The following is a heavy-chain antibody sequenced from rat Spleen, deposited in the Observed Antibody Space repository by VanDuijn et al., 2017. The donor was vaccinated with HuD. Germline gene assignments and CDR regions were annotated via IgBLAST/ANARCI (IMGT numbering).Heavy chain of an antibody. CDR3: TRAWGGYSRDYFDY. D-gene: IGHD1-11*01. V-gene: IGHV2-32*01. J-gene: IGHJ2*01. CDR1: GFSLPSYH. Sequence: QVQLKESGPGLVQPSQTLSLTCTVSGFSLPSYHVHWVRQPPGKGLEWMGLMWSGGRTSYNSALKSRLTISRDTSKSQVFLKMNSLQTEDTAIYYCTRAWGGYSRDYFDYWGQGVMVTVSS. CDR2: MWSGGRT.